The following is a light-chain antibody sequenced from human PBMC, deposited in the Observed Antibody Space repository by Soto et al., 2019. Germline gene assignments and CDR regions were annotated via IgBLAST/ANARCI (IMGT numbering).Light chain of an antibody. V-gene: IGLV1-40*01. CDR2: GNS. Sequence: QSVLTQPPSVSGAPGQRVTISCTGSSSNIGAGYDVPWYQQLPGTAPKLLISGNSNRPSWVRDRFSGSKSSTSASLAITGLHAEDEADYYCQSYDSSLSGYVFGTGTKLTVL. J-gene: IGLJ1*01. CDR3: QSYDSSLSGYV. CDR1: SSNIGAGYD.